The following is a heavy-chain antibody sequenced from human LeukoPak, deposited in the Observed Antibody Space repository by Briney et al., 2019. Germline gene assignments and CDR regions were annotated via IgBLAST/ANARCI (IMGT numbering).Heavy chain of an antibody. CDR1: GFTFSSYA. D-gene: IGHD6-13*01. Sequence: GGSLRLSCAASGFTFSSYAMSWVRQAPGKGLEWVSVISGSGGSTCYADSVKGRFTISRDNSKNTLYLQMNSLRAEDTAIYYCATSKYSSSWSRYYYYGMDVWGKGTTVTVSS. CDR2: ISGSGGST. V-gene: IGHV3-23*01. J-gene: IGHJ6*04. CDR3: ATSKYSSSWSRYYYYGMDV.